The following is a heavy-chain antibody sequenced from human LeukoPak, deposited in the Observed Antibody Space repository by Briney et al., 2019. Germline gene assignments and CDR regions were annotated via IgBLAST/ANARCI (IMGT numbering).Heavy chain of an antibody. CDR1: GYTFTSYG. D-gene: IGHD6-19*01. J-gene: IGHJ6*02. Sequence: GASVKVSCKASGYTFTSYGISWVRQAPGQGLEWMGWISAYNGNTNYAQKLQGRVTMTTDTSTSTAYMELRSLRSDDTAAYYCARGVRIAVAGPYPYYYYGMDVWGQGTTVTVSS. CDR2: ISAYNGNT. V-gene: IGHV1-18*01. CDR3: ARGVRIAVAGPYPYYYYGMDV.